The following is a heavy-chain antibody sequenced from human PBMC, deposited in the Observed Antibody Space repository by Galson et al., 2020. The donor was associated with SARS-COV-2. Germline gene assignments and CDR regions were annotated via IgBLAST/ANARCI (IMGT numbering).Heavy chain of an antibody. CDR1: GFTFSSYG. J-gene: IGHJ4*02. D-gene: IGHD1-26*01. V-gene: IGHV3-33*01. CDR2: IWYDGSNK. Sequence: PGGSLRLSCAASGFTFSSYGMHWVRQAPGKGLEWVAVIWYDGSNKYYADSVKGRFTISRDNSKNTLYLQMNSLRAEDTAVYYCAASIVGATPPDYWGQGTLVTVSS. CDR3: AASIVGATPPDY.